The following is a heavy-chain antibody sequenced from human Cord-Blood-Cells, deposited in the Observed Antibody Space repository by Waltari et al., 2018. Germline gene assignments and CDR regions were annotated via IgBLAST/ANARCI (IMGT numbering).Heavy chain of an antibody. CDR1: GASISSHY. J-gene: IGHJ4*02. CDR2: IYYSGST. Sequence: QVQLQESGPGLVKPSENLSLPCTVSGASISSHYWRWIRQPPGKGLEWIGYIYYSGSTNYNPSLKSRVTISVDTSKNQFSLKLSSVTAVDTAVYYCARGLLGATFDYWGQGTLVTVSS. V-gene: IGHV4-59*11. CDR3: ARGLLGATFDY. D-gene: IGHD1-26*01.